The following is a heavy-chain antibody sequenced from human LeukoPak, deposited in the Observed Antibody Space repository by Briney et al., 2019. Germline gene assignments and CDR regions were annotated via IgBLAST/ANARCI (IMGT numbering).Heavy chain of an antibody. V-gene: IGHV1-69*04. J-gene: IGHJ5*02. CDR1: GGTFSSYA. Sequence: SVKVSCKASGGTFSSYAISWVRQAPGQGLEWMGRIIPILGIANYAQKFQGRVTITADKSTSTAYMELSSLRSEDTAVYYCASTSPSLRYFDWLSVENWFDPWGQGTLVTVSS. CDR3: ASTSPSLRYFDWLSVENWFDP. D-gene: IGHD3-9*01. CDR2: IIPILGIA.